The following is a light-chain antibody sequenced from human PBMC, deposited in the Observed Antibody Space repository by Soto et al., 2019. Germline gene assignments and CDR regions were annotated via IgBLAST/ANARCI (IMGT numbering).Light chain of an antibody. CDR1: SSNVGNNY. J-gene: IGLJ3*02. Sequence: QSVLTQPPSVSAAPGQTVTISCSGNSSNVGNNYVSWYQHLPGTAPKLLISDNDKRPSGIPDRFSGSKSGTSATLVITGLQTGDEADYYCGTSDSRMRALFGGGTKLTVL. CDR2: DND. CDR3: GTSDSRMRAL. V-gene: IGLV1-51*01.